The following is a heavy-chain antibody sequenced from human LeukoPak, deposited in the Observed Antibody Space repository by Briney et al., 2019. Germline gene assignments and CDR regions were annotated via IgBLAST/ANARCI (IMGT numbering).Heavy chain of an antibody. CDR1: GFTFSSYW. CDR2: IDRDGSRI. D-gene: IGHD4-23*01. V-gene: IGHV3-74*01. J-gene: IGHJ4*02. Sequence: PGGSLRLSCAVSGFTFSSYWMHWVRQAPGKGLVWVSRIDRDGSRINYADSVKGRFTISRDNGKNTLFLQMNSLRAEDAAVYYCVRGNDYGGPHYWRQGTLVTVSS. CDR3: VRGNDYGGPHY.